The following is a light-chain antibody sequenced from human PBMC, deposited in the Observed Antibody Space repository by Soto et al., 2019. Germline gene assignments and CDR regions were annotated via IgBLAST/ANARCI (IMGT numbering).Light chain of an antibody. J-gene: IGLJ3*02. CDR2: SNS. V-gene: IGLV1-44*01. CDR3: AAWDDSLNGRAV. Sequence: QSVLTQPPSASGTPGQRVTISCPGSDSNIGSNTVNWYQQVPGTAPKLLIYSNSQRPSGVPDRFSGSKSGTSASLAISGLQSEDEADYYCAAWDDSLNGRAVFGGGTKLTVL. CDR1: DSNIGSNT.